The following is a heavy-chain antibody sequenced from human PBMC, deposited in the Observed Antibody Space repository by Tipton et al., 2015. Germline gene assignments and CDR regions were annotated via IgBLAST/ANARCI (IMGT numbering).Heavy chain of an antibody. J-gene: IGHJ3*02. V-gene: IGHV4-38-2*01. CDR3: ARVPDSGFDAFDI. D-gene: IGHD5-12*01. CDR1: GYSISSGYY. CDR2: IYHSGTT. Sequence: TLSLTCAVFGYSISSGYYWGWIRQPPGKGLEWIGSIYHSGTTYSNPSLKSRVTISVDTSKNQFSLKLTSVTAADTAVYYCARVPDSGFDAFDIWGQGTMVTVSS.